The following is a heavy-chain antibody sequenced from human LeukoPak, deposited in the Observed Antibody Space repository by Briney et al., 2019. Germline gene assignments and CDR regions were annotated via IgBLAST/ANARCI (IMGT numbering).Heavy chain of an antibody. CDR2: MNPNNGNT. CDR1: GYTFTLYD. J-gene: IGHJ6*02. V-gene: IGHV1-8*01. CDR3: ARGFYYYGLDV. Sequence: ASVTVSFTASGYTFTLYDINWVRQAPGQGLEWMGWMNPNNGNTGYAQKFQGRVTMTRSTSIDTAYMELNTLTSDDTAAYYYARGFYYYGLDVWGQGTTVTVSS.